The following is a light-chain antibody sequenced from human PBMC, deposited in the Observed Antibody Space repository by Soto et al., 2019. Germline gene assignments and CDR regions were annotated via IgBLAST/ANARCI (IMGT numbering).Light chain of an antibody. CDR3: SSYTNINTRACV. CDR2: EVT. CDR1: SGDIGSYNR. Sequence: LAQPASVSRSPGQSITISCTGTSGDIGSYNRVSWYQQHPGKAPKLIIYEVTDRPSGVSNRFSGSKSGNTASLTISGLQAEDEAEYYCSSYTNINTRACVFGTGTKVTVL. V-gene: IGLV2-14*01. J-gene: IGLJ1*01.